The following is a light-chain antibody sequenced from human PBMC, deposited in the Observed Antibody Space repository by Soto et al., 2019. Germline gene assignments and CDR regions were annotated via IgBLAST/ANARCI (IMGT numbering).Light chain of an antibody. CDR2: RNS. Sequence: QSVLTQPPSASGSPGQRVIISCSGSSSNIGNNAVNWYQHLPGTSPKLLIYRNSQRPSGVPDRFSGSKSGTSASLAISGLQYADETDYYCATWDDSLDGWVFGGGTKLTVL. CDR3: ATWDDSLDGWV. CDR1: SSNIGNNA. J-gene: IGLJ3*02. V-gene: IGLV1-44*01.